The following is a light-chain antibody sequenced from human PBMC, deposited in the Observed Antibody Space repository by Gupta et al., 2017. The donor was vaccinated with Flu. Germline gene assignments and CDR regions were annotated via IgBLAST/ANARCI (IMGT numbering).Light chain of an antibody. Sequence: TSCSATSSAVVGDNYVFCYQHHPCTSPILLIYSRSGRISEVPARFSASTFATTAAFTASGLQVEEEADYFCSSCSANHNLWVFGGGTKLTVL. CDR1: SSAVVGDNY. J-gene: IGLJ3*02. CDR2: SRS. V-gene: IGLV2-8*01. CDR3: SSCSANHNLWV.